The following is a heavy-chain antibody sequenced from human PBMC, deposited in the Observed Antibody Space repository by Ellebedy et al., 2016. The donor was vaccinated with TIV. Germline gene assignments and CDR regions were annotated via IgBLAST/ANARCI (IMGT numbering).Heavy chain of an antibody. CDR1: GFSLTNIIMG. J-gene: IGHJ4*02. Sequence: SGPTLVKPKETLTLTCTVSGFSLTNIIMGVSWIRQPPGKALEWLAHIFSNDEKSYSTSLEARLSISKDPAQSQVVLTVANMDPVDTATYYCVRALKYCGGDCTYKFDFWGQGALVTVSS. D-gene: IGHD2-21*02. CDR2: IFSNDEK. V-gene: IGHV2-26*01. CDR3: VRALKYCGGDCTYKFDF.